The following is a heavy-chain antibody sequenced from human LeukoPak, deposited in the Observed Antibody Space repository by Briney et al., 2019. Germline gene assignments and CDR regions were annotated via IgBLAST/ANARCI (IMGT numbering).Heavy chain of an antibody. V-gene: IGHV4-38-2*02. Sequence: SETLSLTCTVSGYSISSGYYWGWIRQPPGKGLEWIGNIFYSGSTYYSPSVKSRVTISLDTSKNQFSLNLTSVTAADTAVYYCAKGRTMIVVVTTYYFDYWGQGTLVTVSS. J-gene: IGHJ4*02. CDR3: AKGRTMIVVVTTYYFDY. CDR2: IFYSGST. CDR1: GYSISSGYY. D-gene: IGHD3-22*01.